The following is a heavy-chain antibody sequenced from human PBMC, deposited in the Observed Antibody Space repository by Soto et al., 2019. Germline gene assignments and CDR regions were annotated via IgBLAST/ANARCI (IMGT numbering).Heavy chain of an antibody. D-gene: IGHD5-18*01. V-gene: IGHV3-74*01. Sequence: EVQLVESGGGLVQPGGSLRLSCAASGFSLSDYWMHWVRQAPGEGLVWLSRITRDGSSTNYADSVKGRFTISRDNAKNTLYLQVNSLRGEDTAVYYCESGANGYYYFDYWGQGTLVTVSS. CDR3: ESGANGYYYFDY. J-gene: IGHJ4*02. CDR1: GFSLSDYW. CDR2: ITRDGSST.